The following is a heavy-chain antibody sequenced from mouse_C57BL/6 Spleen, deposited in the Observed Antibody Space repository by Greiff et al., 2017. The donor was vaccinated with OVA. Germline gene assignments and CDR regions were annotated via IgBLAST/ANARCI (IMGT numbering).Heavy chain of an antibody. CDR3: ARMGDYDVNAMDY. J-gene: IGHJ4*01. Sequence: QVQLQQPGAELVKPGASVKMSCKASGYTFTSYWITWVKQRPGQGLEWIGDIYPGSGSTNYNEKFKSKATLTVETSSSTAYMQLSSLTSEDSAVYYGARMGDYDVNAMDYWGQGTSVTVSS. CDR2: IYPGSGST. D-gene: IGHD2-4*01. V-gene: IGHV1-55*01. CDR1: GYTFTSYW.